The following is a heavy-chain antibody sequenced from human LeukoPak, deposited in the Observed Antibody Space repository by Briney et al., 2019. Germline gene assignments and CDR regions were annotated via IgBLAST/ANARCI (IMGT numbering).Heavy chain of an antibody. J-gene: IGHJ3*02. V-gene: IGHV3-21*01. CDR1: GFTFSTYS. CDR3: AREWWNIAARGYAFDI. CDR2: ISSGSSYI. Sequence: PGGSLRLSCAASGFTFSTYSMNWVRQAPGKGLEWVSSISSGSSYIYYADSLKGRFTISRDNAKNSLYLQMNSLRAEDTAVYYCAREWWNIAARGYAFDIWGQGTMVTVSS. D-gene: IGHD6-6*01.